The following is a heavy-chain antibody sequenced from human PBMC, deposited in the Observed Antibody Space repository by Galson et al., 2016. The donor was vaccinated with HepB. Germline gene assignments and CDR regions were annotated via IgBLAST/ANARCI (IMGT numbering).Heavy chain of an antibody. CDR3: ARDSLGIAPRPVFDY. CDR1: GDSISSNHW. CDR2: IFHSGSI. D-gene: IGHD2-21*01. Sequence: SETLSLTCAVSGDSISSNHWWSWVRQSPGKGLEWIGEIFHSGSINYNPSLKSRVTISVAKSKNQFSLILTSVTAADTALYYCARDSLGIAPRPVFDYWGQGTRVTVSS. J-gene: IGHJ4*02. V-gene: IGHV4-4*02.